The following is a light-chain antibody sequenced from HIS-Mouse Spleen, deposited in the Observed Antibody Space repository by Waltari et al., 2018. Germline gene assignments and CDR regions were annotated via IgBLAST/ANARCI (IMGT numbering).Light chain of an antibody. CDR3: QQYYSYPRLT. CDR2: AAS. Sequence: AIRMTQSPSSLSASTGDRVTITCRASQGISSYLAWYQQKPGKAPKLLIYAASTLQSGVPSRFSGSGSGTDFTLTISCLQSEDFATYYCQQYYSYPRLTFSGGTKVEIK. CDR1: QGISSY. J-gene: IGKJ4*01. V-gene: IGKV1-8*01.